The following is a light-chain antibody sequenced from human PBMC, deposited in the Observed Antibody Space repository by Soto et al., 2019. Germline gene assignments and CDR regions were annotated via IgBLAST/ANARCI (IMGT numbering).Light chain of an antibody. CDR1: QSVSNT. CDR3: QQYNNWPPKIT. J-gene: IGKJ5*01. CDR2: GAS. V-gene: IGKV3D-15*01. Sequence: EIVMAQSPTTLSLSRGERATLSCRAGQSVSNTLAWYQQKPGQAPRLLIYGASTRATGIPARFSGSGSGTEFTLTISSLQSEDFAVYYCQQYNNWPPKITYGQGTRREIK.